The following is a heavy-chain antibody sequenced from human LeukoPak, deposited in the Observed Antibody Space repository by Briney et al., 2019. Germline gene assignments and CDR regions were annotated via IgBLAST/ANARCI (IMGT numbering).Heavy chain of an antibody. V-gene: IGHV1-24*01. J-gene: IGHJ4*02. CDR1: GYTLTELS. D-gene: IGHD1-7*01. Sequence: GASVKVSCKVSGYTLTELSMHWVRQAPGKGLEWMGGFDPEDGETIYAQKFQGRVTMTRDTSISTAYMELSRLRSDDTAVYYCARPVRGGTGTEDDDYWGQGTLVTVSS. CDR3: ARPVRGGTGTEDDDY. CDR2: FDPEDGET.